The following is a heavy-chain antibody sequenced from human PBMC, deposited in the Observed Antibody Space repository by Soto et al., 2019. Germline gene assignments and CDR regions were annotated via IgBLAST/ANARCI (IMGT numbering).Heavy chain of an antibody. Sequence: QVQLVESGGGVVQPGRSLRLSCAASGFTFSSYGMHWVRQAPGKGLEWVAVIWYDGSNKYYADSVKGRFTISRDNSKNTLYLQINSLRAEDTDVYYCAREGIAVAGTPEPFDYWGQGTLVTVSS. CDR2: IWYDGSNK. CDR1: GFTFSSYG. J-gene: IGHJ4*02. V-gene: IGHV3-33*01. D-gene: IGHD6-19*01. CDR3: AREGIAVAGTPEPFDY.